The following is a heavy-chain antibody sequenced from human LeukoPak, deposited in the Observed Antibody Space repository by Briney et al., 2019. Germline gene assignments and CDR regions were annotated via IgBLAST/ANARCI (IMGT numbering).Heavy chain of an antibody. J-gene: IGHJ3*02. CDR1: GGSLSNFY. CDR2: IYYIGTN. D-gene: IGHD6-13*01. CDR3: ARSYGSSWSDAFDI. Sequence: SETRSLTCAVAGGSLSNFYWSWIRHPPEGARGWGGYIYYIGTNNYNPSLKSRVTISVDTSKNQFSLKLSSVTAADTAVYFCARSYGSSWSDAFDIWGQGTMVTVSS. V-gene: IGHV4-59*08.